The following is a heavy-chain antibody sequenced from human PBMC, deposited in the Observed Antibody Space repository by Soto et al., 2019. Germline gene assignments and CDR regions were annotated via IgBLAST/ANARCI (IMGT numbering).Heavy chain of an antibody. CDR3: ARGPSGSYAPLDY. J-gene: IGHJ4*02. Sequence: EVQLVESGGGLVQPGGSLRLSCAASGFTFSDHYMDWGRQAPGKGLEWVGRIRKKVNSYTTEYAASVKGRFTISRDDSKNSLFLQMNTLKTEDTAVYYCARGPSGSYAPLDYWCQGTLVTVSS. CDR1: GFTFSDHY. CDR2: IRKKVNSYTT. V-gene: IGHV3-72*01. D-gene: IGHD1-26*01.